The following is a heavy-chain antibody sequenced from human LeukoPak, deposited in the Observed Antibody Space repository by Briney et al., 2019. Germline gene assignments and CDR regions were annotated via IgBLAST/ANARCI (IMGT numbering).Heavy chain of an antibody. CDR1: GGSFSGYY. V-gene: IGHV4-34*01. CDR3: ARGFDISRPLDY. D-gene: IGHD3-9*01. J-gene: IGHJ4*02. Sequence: SETLSLTCAVYGGSFSGYYWSWIRQPPGKGLEWIGEINHSGSTNYNPSLKSRVTISVDTSKNQFSLKLSSETAADTAVYYCARGFDISRPLDYWGQGTLVTVSS. CDR2: INHSGST.